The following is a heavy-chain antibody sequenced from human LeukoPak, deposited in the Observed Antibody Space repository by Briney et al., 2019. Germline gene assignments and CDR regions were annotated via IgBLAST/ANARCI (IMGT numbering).Heavy chain of an antibody. D-gene: IGHD2-2*01. CDR1: GYTFTSYG. Sequence: EASVKVSCKASGYTFTSYGISWVRQATGQGLEWMGWMNPNSGNTGYAQKFQGRVTMTRNTSISTAYMELSSLRSEDTAVYYCARGRCSSTSCYEGNNWFDPWGQGTLVTVSS. V-gene: IGHV1-8*02. CDR2: MNPNSGNT. CDR3: ARGRCSSTSCYEGNNWFDP. J-gene: IGHJ5*02.